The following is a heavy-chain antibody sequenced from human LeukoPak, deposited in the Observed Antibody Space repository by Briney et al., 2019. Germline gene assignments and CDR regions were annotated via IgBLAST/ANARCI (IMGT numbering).Heavy chain of an antibody. Sequence: SVKVSCKASGGTFSSYAISWVRQAPGQGLEWMGGIIPIFGTANYAQKFQGRVTITADESTSTAYMELSSLRSEDTAVHYCARGFRLGHGEIDYWGQGTLVTVSS. CDR2: IIPIFGTA. V-gene: IGHV1-69*01. D-gene: IGHD4-17*01. J-gene: IGHJ4*02. CDR1: GGTFSSYA. CDR3: ARGFRLGHGEIDY.